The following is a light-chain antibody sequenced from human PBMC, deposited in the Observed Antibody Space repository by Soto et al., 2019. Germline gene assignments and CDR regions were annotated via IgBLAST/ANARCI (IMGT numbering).Light chain of an antibody. Sequence: QSALTQPASVSGSPGQSITISCTGTSSDVGGYNYVSWYQQHPGKAPKLMIYDVSNRTSGVSNSFSGSKSGNTASLTISGLQAEDEADCYCSSYTSSSTLGVFGGGTKVTVL. CDR3: SSYTSSSTLGV. J-gene: IGLJ3*02. V-gene: IGLV2-14*01. CDR1: SSDVGGYNY. CDR2: DVS.